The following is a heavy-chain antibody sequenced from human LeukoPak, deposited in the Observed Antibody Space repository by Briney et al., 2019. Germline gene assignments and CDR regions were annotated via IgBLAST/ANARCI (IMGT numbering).Heavy chain of an antibody. V-gene: IGHV3-21*01. CDR2: ISSSSSYI. CDR1: GFTFSSYS. Sequence: GGSLRLSCAASGFTFSSYSMNWVRQAPGKGLEWVSSISSSSSYIYYADSVKGRFTISRDNAKNSLYLQMNSLRAEDTAVYYCARDGGLGYCSGGSCSTGYYCGMDVWGQGTTVTASS. J-gene: IGHJ6*02. CDR3: ARDGGLGYCSGGSCSTGYYCGMDV. D-gene: IGHD2-15*01.